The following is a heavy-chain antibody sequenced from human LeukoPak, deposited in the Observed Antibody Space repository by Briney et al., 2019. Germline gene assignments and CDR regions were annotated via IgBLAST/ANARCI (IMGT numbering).Heavy chain of an antibody. CDR1: GFTFSSYS. CDR3: TTDPSDYFDY. Sequence: GGSLRLSCAASGFTFSSYSMSWVRQAPGKGLEWVSAISGSGGSTYYADSVKGRFTISRDNSKNTLYLQMNSLKTEDTAVYYCTTDPSDYFDYWGQGTLVTVSS. V-gene: IGHV3-23*01. J-gene: IGHJ4*02. CDR2: ISGSGGST.